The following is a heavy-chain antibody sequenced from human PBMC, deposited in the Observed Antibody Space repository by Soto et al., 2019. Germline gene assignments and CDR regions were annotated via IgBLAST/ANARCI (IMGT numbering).Heavy chain of an antibody. D-gene: IGHD5-12*01. V-gene: IGHV3-33*01. J-gene: IGHJ6*02. CDR3: ARLGRGYRGCDPLSGYYYYGMDG. Sequence: QVQLVESGGGVVQPGRSLRLSCAASGFTFSSYGMHWVRQAPGKGLEWVAVIWYDGSNKYYADSVKGRFTIARDNSKNTLYLQMKSLRAEGTAVYYCARLGRGYRGCDPLSGYYYYGMDGWGQGTTVTVSS. CDR1: GFTFSSYG. CDR2: IWYDGSNK.